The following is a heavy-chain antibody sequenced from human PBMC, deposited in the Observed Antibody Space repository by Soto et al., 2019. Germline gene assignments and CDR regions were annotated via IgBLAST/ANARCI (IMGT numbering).Heavy chain of an antibody. CDR2: ISGSGGST. CDR1: GFTFSSYA. V-gene: IGHV3-23*01. D-gene: IGHD1-26*01. J-gene: IGHJ4*02. CDR3: AKDFGYSGSYYPY. Sequence: PGGSLRLSCAASGFTFSSYAMSWVRQAPGKGLEWVSAISGSGGSTYYADSVKGRFTISRDNSKNTLYLKMNSLRAEDTAVYYSAKDFGYSGSYYPYWGQETLVTVSS.